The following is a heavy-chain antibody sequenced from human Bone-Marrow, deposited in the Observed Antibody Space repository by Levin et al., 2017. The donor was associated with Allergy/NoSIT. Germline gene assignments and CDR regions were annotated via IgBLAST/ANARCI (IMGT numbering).Heavy chain of an antibody. J-gene: IGHJ6*03. V-gene: IGHV4-31*03. Sequence: PSETLSLTCTVSGGSITSGGIYWSWIRQPPGKGLEWIAYISYSGSTYYNPSLESRAVMSVDTSKSQFSLRLSSVTAADTAVYFCARDQTDYDFWSGSFSYMDVWGKGTTVTVSS. D-gene: IGHD3-3*01. CDR1: GGSITSGGIY. CDR3: ARDQTDYDFWSGSFSYMDV. CDR2: ISYSGST.